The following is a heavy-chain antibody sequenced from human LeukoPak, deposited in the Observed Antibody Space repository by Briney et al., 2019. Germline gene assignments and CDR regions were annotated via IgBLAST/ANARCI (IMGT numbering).Heavy chain of an antibody. CDR2: IYTSGST. Sequence: PSETLSLTCTVSGGSISSYYWSWIRQPAGKGLEWIGRIYTSGSTNYNPSLKGRVTMSVDTSKNQFSLKLSSVTAADTAVYYCASGSSAAGSYYYYYMDVWGKGTTVTVSS. J-gene: IGHJ6*03. CDR1: GGSISSYY. D-gene: IGHD3-10*01. CDR3: ASGSSAAGSYYYYYMDV. V-gene: IGHV4-4*07.